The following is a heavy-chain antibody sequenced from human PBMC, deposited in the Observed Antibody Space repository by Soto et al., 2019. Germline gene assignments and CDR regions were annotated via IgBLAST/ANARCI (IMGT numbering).Heavy chain of an antibody. CDR2: IIPIFGIA. V-gene: IGHV1-69*13. Sequence: ASVKVSCKASGGTYSRYSITWMRQAPGHGLEWIGRIIPIFGIASYAQKFQGRVTITADESTSTAYMELSSLRSDDTAVYYCAREDRDRETGLVPAAIDGIDVWGQGTKVTVSS. J-gene: IGHJ6*02. CDR1: GGTYSRYS. CDR3: AREDRDRETGLVPAAIDGIDV. D-gene: IGHD2-2*01.